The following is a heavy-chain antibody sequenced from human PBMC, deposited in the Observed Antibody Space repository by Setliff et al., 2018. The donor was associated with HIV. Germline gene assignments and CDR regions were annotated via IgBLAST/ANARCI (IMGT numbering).Heavy chain of an antibody. Sequence: PSETLSLTCTVSGGSISSGGYYWNWIRQPAGKGLEWIGRINTSGSTNYNPSLKSRVTISVDKSQNQFSLKLSSVTAADTAVYYCARDFKRYNSPCRFDPWGQGTLVTVSS. CDR3: ARDFKRYNSPCRFDP. J-gene: IGHJ5*02. D-gene: IGHD6-13*01. V-gene: IGHV4-61*02. CDR2: INTSGST. CDR1: GGSISSGGYY.